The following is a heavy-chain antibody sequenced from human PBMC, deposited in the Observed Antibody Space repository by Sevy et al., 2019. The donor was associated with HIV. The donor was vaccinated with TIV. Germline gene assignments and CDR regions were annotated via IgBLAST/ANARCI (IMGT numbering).Heavy chain of an antibody. J-gene: IGHJ3*02. V-gene: IGHV4-38-2*02. Sequence: SETLSLTCTVSGYSISSAYSWGWIRQPPGKGLEWIANIYNDGSTYYNPSLNSRVTISIDTSKNQFSLKLSPVTAADTAVYYCSSFGRLIIINDDTFEIWGQGTMVTVSS. D-gene: IGHD3-9*01. CDR1: GYSISSAYS. CDR3: SSFGRLIIINDDTFEI. CDR2: IYNDGST.